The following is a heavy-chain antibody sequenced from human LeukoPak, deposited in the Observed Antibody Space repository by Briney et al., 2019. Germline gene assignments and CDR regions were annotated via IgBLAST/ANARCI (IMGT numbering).Heavy chain of an antibody. CDR3: AREGGTHAFDI. Sequence: ASVKVSCKASGYTFTSYYMHWVRQAPGQGLEWMGIINPSGGSTSYAQKFQGRVTMTRDMSTSTVYMELSSLRSEDTAVYYCAREGGTHAFDIWGQGTMVTVSS. CDR1: GYTFTSYY. CDR2: INPSGGST. V-gene: IGHV1-46*01. J-gene: IGHJ3*02. D-gene: IGHD3/OR15-3a*01.